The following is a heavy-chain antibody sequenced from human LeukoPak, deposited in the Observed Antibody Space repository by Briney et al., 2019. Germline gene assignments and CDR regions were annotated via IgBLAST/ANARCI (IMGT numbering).Heavy chain of an antibody. CDR2: IIPIFGTA. V-gene: IGHV1-69*13. CDR1: GGTFSRYA. J-gene: IGHJ6*03. Sequence: ASVKVSCKASGGTFSRYAISWVRQAPGQGLEWMGGIIPIFGTANYAQKFQGRVTITADESTSTAYMELSSLRSEDTAVYYCARDRLDDYGDSHYYYYYYMDVWGKGTTVTISS. D-gene: IGHD4-17*01. CDR3: ARDRLDDYGDSHYYYYYYMDV.